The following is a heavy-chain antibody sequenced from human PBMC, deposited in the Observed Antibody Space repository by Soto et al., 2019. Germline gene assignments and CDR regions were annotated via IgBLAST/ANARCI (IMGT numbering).Heavy chain of an antibody. D-gene: IGHD6-13*01. CDR1: GYTFTTYS. CDR3: ARDSSPTSSWLDY. J-gene: IGHJ4*02. CDR2: IHVGNGNT. Sequence: ASVKVSCKASGYTFTTYSIHWVRQAPGQRLEWMGWIHVGNGNTKYSQKLQGRVAISRDTSASTAYMELSSLRSEDTAVYYCARDSSPTSSWLDYWGRGTLVTV. V-gene: IGHV1-3*01.